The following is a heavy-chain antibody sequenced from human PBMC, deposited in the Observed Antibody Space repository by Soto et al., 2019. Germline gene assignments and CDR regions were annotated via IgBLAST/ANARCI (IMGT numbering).Heavy chain of an antibody. CDR1: GDSFASNDAT. Sequence: TLSLTFAISGDSFASNDATWDWIRQSPSRGLEWLGRTYYRSKWCNGXXVSVKGRXXINPDTSNNHLSLHLXCMTPDDTAVYYCARLIGDSWLDSWRQGTLVTVSS. D-gene: IGHD3-16*01. CDR2: TYYRSKWCN. CDR3: ARLIGDSWLDS. V-gene: IGHV6-1*01. J-gene: IGHJ5*01.